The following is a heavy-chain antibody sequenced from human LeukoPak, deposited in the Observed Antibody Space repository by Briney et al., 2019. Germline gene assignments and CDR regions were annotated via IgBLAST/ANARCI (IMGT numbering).Heavy chain of an antibody. CDR3: ARGTDTCGGSCYSGWFDP. V-gene: IGHV3-11*01. CDR2: ISSSGSTI. J-gene: IGHJ5*02. D-gene: IGHD2-15*01. Sequence: GGSLRLSCAASGFTFSDYYMSWIRQAPGKGLEWVSYISSSGSTIYYADSVKGRFTISRDNAKNSPYLQMNSLRAEDTAVYYCARGTDTCGGSCYSGWFDPWGQGTLVTVSS. CDR1: GFTFSDYY.